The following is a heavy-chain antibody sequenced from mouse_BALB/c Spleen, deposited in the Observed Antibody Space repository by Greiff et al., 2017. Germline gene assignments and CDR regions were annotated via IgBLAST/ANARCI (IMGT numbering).Heavy chain of an antibody. J-gene: IGHJ4*01. CDR2: ISSGGSYT. CDR1: GFTFSSYA. CDR3: ARGGYGNYDYYAMDY. Sequence: EVQLVESGGGLVKPGGSLKLSCAASGFTFSSYAMSWVRQTPEKRLEWVATISSGGSYTYYPDSVKGRFTISRDNATNTLYLQMSSLRSEDTAMYYCARGGYGNYDYYAMDYWGQGTSVTVSS. D-gene: IGHD2-10*02. V-gene: IGHV5-9-3*01.